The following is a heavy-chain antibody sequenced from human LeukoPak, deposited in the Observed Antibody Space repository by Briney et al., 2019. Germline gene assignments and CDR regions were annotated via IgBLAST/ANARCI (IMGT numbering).Heavy chain of an antibody. Sequence: SETLSLTCTVSGGSISSSSYYWDWIRQPPGEGLDWIGSIYYSGNTYYNPSLKSRVTISVDTSKNQFSLKLSSVTAADTAVYYCARDYSGAGTVGATSGYWGQGTLVTVSS. D-gene: IGHD1-26*01. J-gene: IGHJ4*02. CDR2: IYYSGNT. CDR3: ARDYSGAGTVGATSGY. CDR1: GGSISSSSYY. V-gene: IGHV4-39*02.